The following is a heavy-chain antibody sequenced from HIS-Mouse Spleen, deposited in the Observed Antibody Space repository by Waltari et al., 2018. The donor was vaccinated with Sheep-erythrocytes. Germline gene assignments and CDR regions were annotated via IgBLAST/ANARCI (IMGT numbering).Heavy chain of an antibody. CDR2: IIPILGIA. V-gene: IGHV1-69*04. Sequence: QVQLVQSGAEVKKPGSSVKVSCKASGGTFSSYAISWVRQDPGQGREWMGRIIPILGIANYEQKVEGRVTITADKSTSTAYMELSSLRSEDTAVYYCAQTGATTPHFDYWGQGTLVTVSS. J-gene: IGHJ4*02. CDR3: AQTGATTPHFDY. CDR1: GGTFSSYA. D-gene: IGHD1-26*01.